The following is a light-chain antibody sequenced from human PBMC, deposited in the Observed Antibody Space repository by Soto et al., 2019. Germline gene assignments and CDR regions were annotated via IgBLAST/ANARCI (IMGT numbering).Light chain of an antibody. CDR1: QSLNSNF. CDR3: QHFADSPS. J-gene: IGKJ4*01. CDR2: DVS. V-gene: IGKV3D-20*01. Sequence: IVLTQSPATLSLSPGERATLSCGASQSLNSNFLAWYQKKAGLAPRLLIFDVSVRAPGIPDRFSGSGSGNAFTLTFWSLEPEDSAVYFCQHFADSPSFGGGTAVEIK.